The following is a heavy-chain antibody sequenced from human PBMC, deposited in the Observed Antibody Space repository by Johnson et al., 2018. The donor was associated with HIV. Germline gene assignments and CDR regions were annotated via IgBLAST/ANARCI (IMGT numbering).Heavy chain of an antibody. D-gene: IGHD5-18*01. Sequence: VQLVESGGGLVQHGGSLRLSCAASGFTVSSNYMTWVRQAPGKGLEWVSAISGSGGSTYYADSVKGRFTISRDNSKNTLYLQMNSLRAEDMAVYYCARELQLWFSAFDIWGQGTMVTVSS. V-gene: IGHV3-23*04. CDR1: GFTVSSNY. CDR2: ISGSGGST. CDR3: ARELQLWFSAFDI. J-gene: IGHJ3*02.